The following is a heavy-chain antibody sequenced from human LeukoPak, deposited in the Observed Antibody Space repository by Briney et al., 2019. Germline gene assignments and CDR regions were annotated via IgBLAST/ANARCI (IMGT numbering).Heavy chain of an antibody. Sequence: GSSVKVSCKASGGTFSSYAISWVRRAPGQGLEWMGGIIPIFGTANYAQKFQGRVTITADESTSTAYMELSSLRSEDTAVYYCARMEMRRGNSPGHRFDYWGQGTLVTVSS. CDR1: GGTFSSYA. CDR3: ARMEMRRGNSPGHRFDY. CDR2: IIPIFGTA. D-gene: IGHD4-23*01. J-gene: IGHJ4*02. V-gene: IGHV1-69*01.